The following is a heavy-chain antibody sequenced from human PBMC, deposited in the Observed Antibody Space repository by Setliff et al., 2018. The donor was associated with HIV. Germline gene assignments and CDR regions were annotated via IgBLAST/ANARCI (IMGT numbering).Heavy chain of an antibody. Sequence: GGSLRLSCAASGFTFSSYTMNWVRQAPGKGLEWVSSISSSGSTIYYADSVEGRFTISRDNAKNSLYLQMNSLRAEDTAVYYCAGQTGYSGYGGVFDNWGQGTLVTVSS. J-gene: IGHJ4*02. CDR2: ISSSGSTI. D-gene: IGHD5-12*01. CDR1: GFTFSSYT. CDR3: AGQTGYSGYGGVFDN. V-gene: IGHV3-48*04.